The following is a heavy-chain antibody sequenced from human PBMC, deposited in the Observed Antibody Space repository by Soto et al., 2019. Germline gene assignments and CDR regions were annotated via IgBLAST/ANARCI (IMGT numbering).Heavy chain of an antibody. J-gene: IGHJ5*02. V-gene: IGHV1-18*04. CDR2: ISAYNGNT. D-gene: IGHD3-3*01. CDR3: ATSYDSGFDP. CDR1: GYTFTSYG. Sequence: GASVKVSCKASGYTFTSYGISWVRQAPGQGLEWMGWISAYNGNTDYAPKFQGRVTMTTDTSTSTAYMELRSLRSDDTAVYYCATSYDSGFDPWGQGTLVTVSS.